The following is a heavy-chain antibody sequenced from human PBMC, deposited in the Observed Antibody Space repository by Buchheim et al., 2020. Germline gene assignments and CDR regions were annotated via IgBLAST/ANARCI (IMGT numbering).Heavy chain of an antibody. D-gene: IGHD1-26*01. CDR1: GGSFSGYY. J-gene: IGHJ4*02. CDR3: ARVRSGGHGYFDY. CDR2: INHSGST. Sequence: QVQPQQWGAGLLKPSETLSLTCAVYGGSFSGYYWSWIRQPPGKGLEWIGEINHSGSTNYNPSLKSRVTISVDTSKNQFSLKLSSVTAADTAVYYCARVRSGGHGYFDYWGQGTL. V-gene: IGHV4-34*01.